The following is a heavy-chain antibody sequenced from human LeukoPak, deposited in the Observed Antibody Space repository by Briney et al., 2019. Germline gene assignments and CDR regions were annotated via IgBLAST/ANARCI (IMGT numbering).Heavy chain of an antibody. CDR1: GFNFKNYD. V-gene: IGHV3-13*01. Sequence: GGSLRLSCAASGFNFKNYDFHWVRQAAGKRLEWVSGIGTVTETFYLDSVEGRFTISRENAKNSFYLQMNGLRAGDTAVYYCARGWGGHGRSWGALDFWGQGILVTVSS. CDR2: IGTVTET. J-gene: IGHJ4*02. D-gene: IGHD3-16*01. CDR3: ARGWGGHGRSWGALDF.